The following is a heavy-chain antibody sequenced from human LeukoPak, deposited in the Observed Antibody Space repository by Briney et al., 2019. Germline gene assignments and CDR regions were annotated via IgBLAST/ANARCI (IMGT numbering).Heavy chain of an antibody. CDR2: IYTSGST. D-gene: IGHD6-19*01. CDR1: GGSISSGSYY. V-gene: IGHV4-61*02. J-gene: IGHJ3*02. CDR3: ARESRLVYAFDI. Sequence: SQTLSLTCTVSGGSISSGSYYWSWIRQPAGKGLEWIGRIYTSGSTNYNPSLKSRVTISVDTSKNQFSLKLSSVTAADTAVYYCARESRLVYAFDIWGQGTMVTVSS.